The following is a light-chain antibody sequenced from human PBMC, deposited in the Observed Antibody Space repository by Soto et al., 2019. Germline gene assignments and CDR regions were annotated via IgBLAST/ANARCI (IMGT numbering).Light chain of an antibody. V-gene: IGKV3D-20*02. CDR2: DAS. Sequence: EFVLTQSPGTLSLSPGERATLSCRASQSVSNNYLAWYQQKPGQAPRLLIYDASKRATGIPARFSGSGSGADFTLTISSLEPEDFAFYYCQQRFFGPGTKVDIK. CDR1: QSVSNNY. J-gene: IGKJ3*01. CDR3: QQRF.